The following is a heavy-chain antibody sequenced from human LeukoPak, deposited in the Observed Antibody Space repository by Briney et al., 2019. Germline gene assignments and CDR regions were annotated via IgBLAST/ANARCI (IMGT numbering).Heavy chain of an antibody. CDR2: ISWNSGSI. CDR3: AKGGDATVTTYVDY. D-gene: IGHD4-17*01. CDR1: GFTFDDYA. V-gene: IGHV3-9*01. Sequence: PGGSLRLSCAASGFTFDDYAMHWVRQAPGKGLEWVSGISWNSGSIGYADSVKGRFTISRDNAKNSLYLQMNSLRAEDTALYYCAKGGDATVTTYVDYWGQGTLVTVSS. J-gene: IGHJ4*02.